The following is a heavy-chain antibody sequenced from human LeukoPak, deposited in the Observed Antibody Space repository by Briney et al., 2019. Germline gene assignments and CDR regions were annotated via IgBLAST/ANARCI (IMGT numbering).Heavy chain of an antibody. Sequence: GGSLRLSCAASGFTFSSYSMNWVRQAPGKGLEWVSSISSSSSYIYYADSVKGRFTISRDNAKNSLYLQMNSLRAEDTAVYYCARDDATVTAYYFDYWGQGTLVTVSS. CDR2: ISSSSSYI. V-gene: IGHV3-21*01. D-gene: IGHD4-17*01. CDR3: ARDDATVTAYYFDY. CDR1: GFTFSSYS. J-gene: IGHJ4*02.